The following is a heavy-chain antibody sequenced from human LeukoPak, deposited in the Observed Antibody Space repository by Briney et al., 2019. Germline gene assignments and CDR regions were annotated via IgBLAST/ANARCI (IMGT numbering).Heavy chain of an antibody. Sequence: GGSLRLSCAASGFTFSSYGMHWVRQAPGKGLEWVAFIRYDGSNKYYADSVKGRFTISRDNAKNSLYLQMNSLRAEDTAVYYCARKSGSSGYPFDYWGQGTVVTVSS. CDR3: ARKSGSSGYPFDY. V-gene: IGHV3-30*02. CDR1: GFTFSSYG. CDR2: IRYDGSNK. J-gene: IGHJ4*02. D-gene: IGHD3-22*01.